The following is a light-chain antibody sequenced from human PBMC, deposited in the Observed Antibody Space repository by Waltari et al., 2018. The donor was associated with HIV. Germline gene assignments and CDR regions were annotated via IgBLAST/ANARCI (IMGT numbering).Light chain of an antibody. CDR2: DVT. CDR1: RSDIGDYDF. CDR3: CSYAGSYTHVV. V-gene: IGLV2-14*03. Sequence: QSALTQPASVSGSPGQSITISCTGTRSDIGDYDFVAWYQQHPDNAPKLIIFDVTDRPSGVSTRFPGSKSGNTASLTISGLQAEDEADYYCCSYAGSYTHVVFGGGTKLTVL. J-gene: IGLJ2*01.